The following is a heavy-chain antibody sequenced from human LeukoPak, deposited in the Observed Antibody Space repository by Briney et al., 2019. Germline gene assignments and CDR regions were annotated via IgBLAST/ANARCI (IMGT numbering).Heavy chain of an antibody. CDR3: ARTGPLLGYCSSTSCSRWFDP. V-gene: IGHV1-18*01. CDR1: GYTFTSYG. J-gene: IGHJ5*02. CDR2: ISAYNGNT. D-gene: IGHD2-2*01. Sequence: ASVKVSCKASGYTFTSYGISWVRQAPGQGLEWMGWISAYNGNTNYAQKLQGRVTMTTDTSTGTAYMELRSLRSDDTAVYYCARTGPLLGYCSSTSCSRWFDPWGQGTLVTVSS.